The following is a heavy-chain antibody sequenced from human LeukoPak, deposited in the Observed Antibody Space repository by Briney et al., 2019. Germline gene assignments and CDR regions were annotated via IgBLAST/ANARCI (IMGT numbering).Heavy chain of an antibody. D-gene: IGHD4-17*01. V-gene: IGHV1-69*04. CDR1: GGTFNSYA. CDR3: ARDDYGDYYFPY. CDR2: IIPILGIA. Sequence: GASVKVSCKASGGTFNSYAISWVRQAPGQGLEWMGRIIPILGIANYAQKFQGRVTITADKSTSTAYMELSSLRSEDTAVYYCARDDYGDYYFPYWGQGTLVTVSS. J-gene: IGHJ4*02.